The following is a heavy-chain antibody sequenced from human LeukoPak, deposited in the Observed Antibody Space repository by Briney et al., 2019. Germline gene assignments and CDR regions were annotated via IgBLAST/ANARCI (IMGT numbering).Heavy chain of an antibody. V-gene: IGHV3-23*01. CDR1: GFTFSSYA. CDR3: AKGESSWYRGCFDY. Sequence: GGSLRLSCAASGFTFSSYAMSWVRQAPGKGLEWVSAISGSGGSTYYADSVRGRFTISRDNSKNTLYLQMNSLRAEDTAVYYCAKGESSWYRGCFDYWGQGTLVTVSS. D-gene: IGHD6-13*01. CDR2: ISGSGGST. J-gene: IGHJ4*02.